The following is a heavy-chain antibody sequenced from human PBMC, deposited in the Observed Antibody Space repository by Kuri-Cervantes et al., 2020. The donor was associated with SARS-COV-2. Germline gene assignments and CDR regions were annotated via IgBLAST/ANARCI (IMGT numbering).Heavy chain of an antibody. V-gene: IGHV3-30*04. CDR3: ARDNLYYQLPKGQRDYYYYYYMDV. CDR1: DFAFTNYP. D-gene: IGHD2-2*01. Sequence: GGSLRLSCTASDFAFTNYPMHWVRQAPGKGLEWVALISYDGRKINYSESVKGRFTISRDNSQSALYLQMDSLTPEDTALYYCARDNLYYQLPKGQRDYYYYYYMDVWGKGTTVTVSS. CDR2: ISYDGRKI. J-gene: IGHJ6*03.